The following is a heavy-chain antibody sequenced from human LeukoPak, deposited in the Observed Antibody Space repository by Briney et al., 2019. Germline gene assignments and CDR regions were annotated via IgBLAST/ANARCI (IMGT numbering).Heavy chain of an antibody. J-gene: IGHJ6*02. CDR1: GGTFSSYA. CDR2: IIPILGIA. CDR3: ARVVVRYGMDV. Sequence: SVKVSCKASGGTFSSYAISWVRQAPGQGLEWMGRIIPILGIANYAQKFQGRVTITADKSTSTAYMELSSLRSEDTAVYYCARVVVRYGMDVWGQGTTVTVSS. V-gene: IGHV1-69*04. D-gene: IGHD3-10*02.